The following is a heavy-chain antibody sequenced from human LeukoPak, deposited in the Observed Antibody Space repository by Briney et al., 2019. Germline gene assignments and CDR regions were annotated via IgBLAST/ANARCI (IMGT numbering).Heavy chain of an antibody. CDR1: GFTFSSYE. D-gene: IGHD6-13*01. J-gene: IGHJ4*02. CDR2: ISRSATTI. CDR3: ARVGALSSSWLLY. Sequence: GGSLRLSCAASGFTFSSYEMNWVRQAPGKGLEWVSYISRSATTIYYADSVKGRFTISRDNAKNSLYLQMNSLRAEDTAVYFCARVGALSSSWLLYWGQGTLVTVSS. V-gene: IGHV3-48*03.